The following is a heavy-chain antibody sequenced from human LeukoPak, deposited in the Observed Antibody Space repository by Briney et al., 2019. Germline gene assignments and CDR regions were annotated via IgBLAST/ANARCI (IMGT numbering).Heavy chain of an antibody. CDR1: GFTFSTYA. V-gene: IGHV3-30-3*01. Sequence: GGSLRLSCVASGFTFSTYAMHWVRQAPGKGLEWVAVISYDGSNNYYADSVKGRFTISRDNSKNTLFLQMNSLRAEDTAVYYCARDRWTTVTTAPFYWGQGTQVTVSS. CDR3: ARDRWTTVTTAPFY. J-gene: IGHJ4*02. D-gene: IGHD4-17*01. CDR2: ISYDGSNN.